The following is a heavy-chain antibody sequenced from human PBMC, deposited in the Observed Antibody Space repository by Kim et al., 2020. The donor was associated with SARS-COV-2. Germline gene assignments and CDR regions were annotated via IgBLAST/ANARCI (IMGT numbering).Heavy chain of an antibody. J-gene: IGHJ3*02. CDR3: ARIVGATIAFDI. D-gene: IGHD1-26*01. V-gene: IGHV3-23*03. CDR1: GFTFSSYA. CDR2: IYSGGSST. Sequence: GGSLRLSCAASGFTFSSYAMSWVRQAPGKGLEWVSVIYSGGSSTYYADSVKGRFTISRDNSKNTLYLQMNSLRAEDTAVYYCARIVGATIAFDIWGQGTMVTVSS.